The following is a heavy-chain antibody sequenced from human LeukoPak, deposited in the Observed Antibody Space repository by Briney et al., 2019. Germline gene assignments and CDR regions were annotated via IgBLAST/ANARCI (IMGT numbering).Heavy chain of an antibody. CDR3: AREGEAASGSYLFDF. CDR2: INHSGST. CDR1: GGSFSDYY. D-gene: IGHD1-26*01. V-gene: IGHV4-34*09. Sequence: SETLSLTCAVYGGSFSDYYWSWIRQPPGKGLEWIGEINHSGSTYYNPSLKSRVTMSVDTSKNQFSLKLNSVTAADTAVYYCAREGEAASGSYLFDFWGQGTLVTVSS. J-gene: IGHJ4*02.